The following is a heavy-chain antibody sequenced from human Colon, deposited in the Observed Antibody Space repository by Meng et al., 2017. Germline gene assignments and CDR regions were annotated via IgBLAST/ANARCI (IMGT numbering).Heavy chain of an antibody. CDR3: ARDRINDYYDSSGYSRPPRGAFDI. J-gene: IGHJ3*02. CDR2: IYSGGST. CDR1: GFTVSSNY. Sequence: GGSLRLSCAASGFTVSSNYMSWVRQAPGKGLEWVSVIYSGGSTYYADSVKGRFTISRDNSKNTLYLQMNSLRAEDTAVYYCARDRINDYYDSSGYSRPPRGAFDIWGQGTMVTVSS. D-gene: IGHD3-22*01. V-gene: IGHV3-53*01.